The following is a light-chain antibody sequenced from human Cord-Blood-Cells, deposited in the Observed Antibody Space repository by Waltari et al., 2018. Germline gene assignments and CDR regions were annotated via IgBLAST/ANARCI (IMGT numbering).Light chain of an antibody. V-gene: IGKV3-11*01. Sequence: EIVLTQSPATRSLSPGDRATRSCRASQSVSSYLAWYQQKPGQAPRLLIYDASNRATGIPARFSGSGSGTDFTLTISSLEPEDFAVYYCQQRSNWPPTFGGGTKVEIK. CDR3: QQRSNWPPT. CDR1: QSVSSY. J-gene: IGKJ4*01. CDR2: DAS.